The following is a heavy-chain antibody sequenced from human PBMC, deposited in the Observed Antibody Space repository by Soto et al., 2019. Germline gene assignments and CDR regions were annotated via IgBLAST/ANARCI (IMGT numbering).Heavy chain of an antibody. Sequence: PGGSLRLSCGASGFTFSSFAMNWVRQAPGKGLEWVSSTTVSGGLTHYADSVKGRFTMSRDNSENTLYLQMDNLRAEDTAVYYCAKVGKSNSWDMWFDSWGQGTPVTVSS. D-gene: IGHD1-26*01. J-gene: IGHJ5*01. V-gene: IGHV3-23*01. CDR1: GFTFSSFA. CDR3: AKVGKSNSWDMWFDS. CDR2: TTVSGGLT.